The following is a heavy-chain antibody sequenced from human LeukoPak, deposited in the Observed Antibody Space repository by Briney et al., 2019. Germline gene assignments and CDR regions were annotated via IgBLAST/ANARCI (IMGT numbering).Heavy chain of an antibody. Sequence: PGGSLRLSCAASGFTFSSYAMSWVRQAPGKGLEWVSAISGSGGSTYYADSVKGRFTISRDNSKNTLYLQLNSPRVEDTAVYYCARETGLRTFDNWGQGTLVTVSS. J-gene: IGHJ4*02. D-gene: IGHD4-17*01. CDR1: GFTFSSYA. CDR3: ARETGLRTFDN. CDR2: ISGSGGST. V-gene: IGHV3-23*01.